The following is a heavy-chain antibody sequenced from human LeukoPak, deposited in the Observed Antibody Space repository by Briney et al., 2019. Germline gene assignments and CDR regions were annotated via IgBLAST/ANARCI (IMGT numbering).Heavy chain of an antibody. CDR2: IYYSGST. D-gene: IGHD3-22*01. CDR1: GGSISSYY. J-gene: IGHJ4*02. Sequence: SETLSLICTVSGGSISSYYWSWIRQPPGKGLEWIGYIYYSGSTNYNPSLKSRVTISVDTSKNQFSLKLSSVTAADTAVYYCARGGGYYFTIDYWGQGTLVTVSS. CDR3: ARGGGYYFTIDY. V-gene: IGHV4-59*12.